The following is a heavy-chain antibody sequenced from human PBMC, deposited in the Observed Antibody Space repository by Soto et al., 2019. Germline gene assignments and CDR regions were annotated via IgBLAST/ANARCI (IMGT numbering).Heavy chain of an antibody. D-gene: IGHD1-26*01. V-gene: IGHV3-30*18. CDR2: ISYDGSNK. CDR3: AKDLGSHDYGDS. Sequence: QVQLVESGGGVVQPGRSLRLSCAASGFTFSSYGMHWVRQAPGKGLEWVGVISYDGSNKYYADSVKGRFTISRDNSKNTLYLQMNSLRAEDTAVYYCAKDLGSHDYGDSWGQGTLVTVSS. CDR1: GFTFSSYG. J-gene: IGHJ4*02.